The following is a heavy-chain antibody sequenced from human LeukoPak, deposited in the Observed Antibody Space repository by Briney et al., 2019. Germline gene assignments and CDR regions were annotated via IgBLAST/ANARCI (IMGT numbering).Heavy chain of an antibody. CDR1: GFTFSTYA. Sequence: GGSLRLSCTASGFTFSTYAMTWVRQAPGKGLEWVSTISAGGLTTYYTDSVKGRFTISRDNSKSTFNLQMNSLRADDTAIYYCAKGLAAGPQYGLDVWGQGTTVTVSS. CDR2: ISAGGLTT. V-gene: IGHV3-23*01. J-gene: IGHJ6*02. CDR3: AKGLAAGPQYGLDV. D-gene: IGHD6-13*01.